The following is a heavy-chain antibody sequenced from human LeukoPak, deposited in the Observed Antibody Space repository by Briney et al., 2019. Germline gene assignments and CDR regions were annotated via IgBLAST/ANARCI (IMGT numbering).Heavy chain of an antibody. CDR3: ARRGERDYGDYYFDY. V-gene: IGHV4-39*01. D-gene: IGHD4-17*01. J-gene: IGHJ4*02. CDR2: IYYSGST. Sequence: SETLSLTCTVSGGSISSSSYYWGWIRQPPGKGLEWIGSIYYSGSTYYNPSLKSRVTISGDSSKNQFSLKLSSVTVADTAVYYCARRGERDYGDYYFDYWGQGTLVTVSS. CDR1: GGSISSSSYY.